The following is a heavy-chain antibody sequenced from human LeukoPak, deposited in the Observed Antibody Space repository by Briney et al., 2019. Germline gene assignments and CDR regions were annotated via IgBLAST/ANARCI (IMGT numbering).Heavy chain of an antibody. D-gene: IGHD1-26*01. CDR3: ARREWELAYYYMDV. Sequence: PSETLSLTCAVYGGSFSGYYWSWIRQPPEKGLEWIGEINHSGSTNYNPSLKSRVTISVDTSKNQFSLKLSSVTAADTSVYYCARREWELAYYYMDVWGKGTTVTVSS. V-gene: IGHV4-34*01. CDR1: GGSFSGYY. CDR2: INHSGST. J-gene: IGHJ6*03.